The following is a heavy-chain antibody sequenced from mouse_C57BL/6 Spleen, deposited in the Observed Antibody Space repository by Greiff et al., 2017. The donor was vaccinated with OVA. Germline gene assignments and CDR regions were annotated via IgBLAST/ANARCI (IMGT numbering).Heavy chain of an antibody. Sequence: QVQLKESGPELVKPGASVKISCKASGYAFSSSWMNWVKQRPGKGLEWIGRIYPGDGDTNYNGKFKGKATLTADKSSSTAYMQLSSLTSEDSAVYFCARNGRFDYWGQGTTLTVSS. J-gene: IGHJ2*01. CDR2: IYPGDGDT. D-gene: IGHD4-1*01. V-gene: IGHV1-82*01. CDR1: GYAFSSSW. CDR3: ARNGRFDY.